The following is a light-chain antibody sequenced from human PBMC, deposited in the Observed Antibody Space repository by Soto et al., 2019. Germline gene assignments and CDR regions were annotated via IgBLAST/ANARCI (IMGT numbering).Light chain of an antibody. CDR2: EVH. V-gene: IGLV2-14*01. J-gene: IGLJ1*01. CDR1: ISDIGSHNY. CDR3: ASYLTTSPLEV. Sequence: QSVLPRPASVSGSPGESITVSCSGSISDIGSHNYVSWYRQYPGEAPRLLIYEVHYRPSGVSSRFSGSKSGNTASLTITGLQAADEADYYCASYLTTSPLEVFGTGTRVTVL.